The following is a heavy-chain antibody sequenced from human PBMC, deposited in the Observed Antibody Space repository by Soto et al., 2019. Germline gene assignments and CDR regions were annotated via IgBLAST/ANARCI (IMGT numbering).Heavy chain of an antibody. V-gene: IGHV3-48*01. Sequence: EVQLVESGGGLVQPGGSLRLSCAASGFTFSDYSMNWVRQAPGKGLEWVSYISSGSSTIYYADSVKGRFTISRDNAKKSLYLQMNSLRAEDTAVYYCARDGYYGRFQHWGQGTRVTVSS. D-gene: IGHD3-10*01. CDR2: ISSGSSTI. CDR1: GFTFSDYS. CDR3: ARDGYYGRFQH. J-gene: IGHJ1*01.